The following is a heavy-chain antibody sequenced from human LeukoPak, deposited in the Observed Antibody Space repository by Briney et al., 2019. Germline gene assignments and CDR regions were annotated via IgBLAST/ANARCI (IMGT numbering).Heavy chain of an antibody. CDR3: ARDLRSLRGYNWDNWFDP. CDR2: VSSSSSPI. V-gene: IGHV3-48*02. Sequence: GGSLRLSCAASGFTFSSYSMNWVRQAPGKGLEWVSFVSSSSSPIYYADSVKGRFTISRDNAKNSLFLQMNSLRDEDTAVYYCARDLRSLRGYNWDNWFDPWGQGTLVTVSS. CDR1: GFTFSSYS. J-gene: IGHJ5*02. D-gene: IGHD1-20*01.